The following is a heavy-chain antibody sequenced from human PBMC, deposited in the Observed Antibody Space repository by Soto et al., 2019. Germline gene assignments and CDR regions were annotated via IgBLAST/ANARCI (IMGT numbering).Heavy chain of an antibody. V-gene: IGHV3-23*01. J-gene: IGHJ4*02. D-gene: IGHD3-10*01. CDR1: GFTFRSYA. CDR3: ARDSGGQSPDADSYGSGSYHHFGGYFDY. Sequence: GGSLRLSCAASGFTFRSYAMSWVRQAPGKGLEWVSGISNSGGSTYYADSVKGRFTIARDNSKKTLWLQINSLRAEDTAVYYCARDSGGQSPDADSYGSGSYHHFGGYFDYWGQGTLVTVSS. CDR2: ISNSGGST.